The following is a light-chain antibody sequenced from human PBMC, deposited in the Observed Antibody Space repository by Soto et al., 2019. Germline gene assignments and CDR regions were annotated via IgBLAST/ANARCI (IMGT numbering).Light chain of an antibody. J-gene: IGLJ2*01. Sequence: HSVLTQPASLSGSPGQWITISGTGTSSDVGGYNYVSWYQQHPGKAPKLMIYDVSNRPSGVSNRFSGSKSGNTATLTISGLQAEDEADYYCSSHTSRSTLIFGGGTKVTVL. V-gene: IGLV2-14*03. CDR1: SSDVGGYNY. CDR3: SSHTSRSTLI. CDR2: DVS.